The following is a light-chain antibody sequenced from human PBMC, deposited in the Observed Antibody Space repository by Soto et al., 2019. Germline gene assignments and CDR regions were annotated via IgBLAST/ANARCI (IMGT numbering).Light chain of an antibody. CDR1: QSVSSSY. J-gene: IGKJ2*01. V-gene: IGKV3-20*01. CDR2: GAS. CDR3: QQYGSSPYT. Sequence: EIVLTQSPGTLSLSPGERATLSCRASQSVSSSYLAWYQQKPGQAPRLLIYGASSRATGIPDRFSGSGSGTDFTLTISRLEPEDFAVYYCQQYGSSPYTFGHGNKLYIK.